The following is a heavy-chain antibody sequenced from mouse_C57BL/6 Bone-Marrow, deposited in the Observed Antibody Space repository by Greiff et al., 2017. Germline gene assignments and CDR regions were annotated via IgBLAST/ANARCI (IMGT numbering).Heavy chain of an antibody. CDR2: ISSGGSYT. CDR1: GFTFSSYG. J-gene: IGHJ3*01. Sequence: EVKLVESGGDLVKPGGSLKLSCAASGFTFSSYGMSWVRQTPDKRLEWVATISSGGSYTYYTDSVKGRFTISRDDAKYTLYLQMRSLKSEDTAMYYRARPLLSVADWGQGTLVTVSA. V-gene: IGHV5-6*01. CDR3: ARPLLSVAD. D-gene: IGHD1-1*01.